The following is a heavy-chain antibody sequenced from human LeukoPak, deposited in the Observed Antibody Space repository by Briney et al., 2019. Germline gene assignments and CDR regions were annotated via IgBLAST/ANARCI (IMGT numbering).Heavy chain of an antibody. Sequence: SETLSLTCTVSGGSISSGGYYWSWIRQHPGKGLEWIGYIYYSGSTYYNPSLKSRVTISVDTSKNQFSLKLSSVTAADTAVYYCARDEGLNGAFDTWGQGTMVTVSS. J-gene: IGHJ3*02. CDR2: IYYSGST. CDR1: GGSISSGGYY. V-gene: IGHV4-31*03. CDR3: ARDEGLNGAFDT. D-gene: IGHD3-22*01.